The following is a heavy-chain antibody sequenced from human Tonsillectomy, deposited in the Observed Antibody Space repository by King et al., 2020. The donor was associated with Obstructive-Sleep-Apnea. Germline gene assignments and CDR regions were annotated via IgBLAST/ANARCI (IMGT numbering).Heavy chain of an antibody. CDR1: GGSISRYY. CDR3: ARKFYESRGWPFDF. V-gene: IGHV4-59*01. J-gene: IGHJ4*02. D-gene: IGHD3-22*01. Sequence: LPLQESGPGLVKPSETLSLSCNVSGGSISRYYWSWLRPPPGKGLEWIGYTHYSGSTDYNPSLKSRVTISVDTSKNQISLKLSSVTAADTAVYYCARKFYESRGWPFDFWGQGTLVTVSS. CDR2: THYSGST.